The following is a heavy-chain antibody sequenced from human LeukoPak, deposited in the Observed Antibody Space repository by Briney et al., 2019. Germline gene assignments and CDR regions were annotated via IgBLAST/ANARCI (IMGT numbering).Heavy chain of an antibody. J-gene: IGHJ6*02. D-gene: IGHD3-3*01. CDR2: IYYSGST. CDR1: GGSISSSSYY. CDR3: ARENYDFWSGYYTPYYGMDV. V-gene: IGHV4-39*07. Sequence: SETLSLTCTVSGGSISSSSYYWGWIRQPPGKGLEWIGSIYYSGSTYYNPSLKSRVTISVDTSKNQLSLKLSSVTAADTAVYYCARENYDFWSGYYTPYYGMDVWGQGTTVTVSS.